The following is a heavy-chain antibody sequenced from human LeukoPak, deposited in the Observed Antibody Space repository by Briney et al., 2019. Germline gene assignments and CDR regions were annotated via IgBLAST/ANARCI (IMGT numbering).Heavy chain of an antibody. CDR3: AKGSGRNSVYFQH. CDR2: VNWDGGST. J-gene: IGHJ1*01. V-gene: IGHV3-43D*03. Sequence: PGGSLRLSCAASGFTFDDYSMHWVRQAPGEGLEWVSIVNWDGGSTNYADSVKGRFTISRDNSKNSLYLQMDSLRAEDTALYYCAKGSGRNSVYFQHWGQGTLVTVSS. D-gene: IGHD4-23*01. CDR1: GFTFDDYS.